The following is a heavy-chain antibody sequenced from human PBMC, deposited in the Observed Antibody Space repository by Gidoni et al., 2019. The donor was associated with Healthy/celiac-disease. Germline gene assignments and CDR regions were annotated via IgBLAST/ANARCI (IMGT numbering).Heavy chain of an antibody. J-gene: IGHJ6*02. CDR1: GFTFSSYG. CDR2: IWYDGSNK. CDR3: AREGGQWRTPGYYGMDV. V-gene: IGHV3-33*01. D-gene: IGHD6-19*01. Sequence: QVQLVESGGGVVQPGRSLRLSCAESGFTFSSYGMHWVRQAPGKGLEWVAVIWYDGSNKYYADSVKGRFTISRDNSKNTLYLQMNSLRAEDTAVYYCAREGGQWRTPGYYGMDVWGQGTTVTVSS.